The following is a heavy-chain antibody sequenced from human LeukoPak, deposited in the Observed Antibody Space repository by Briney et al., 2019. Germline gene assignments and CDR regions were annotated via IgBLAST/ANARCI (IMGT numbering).Heavy chain of an antibody. Sequence: GASVTVSCTASGGTFSSYAISWVRQAPGQGLEWMGGIIPIFGTANYAQKFQGRVTITADESTSTAYMELSSLRSEDTAVYYCARGMAETFDYWGQGTLVTVSS. CDR3: ARGMAETFDY. CDR2: IIPIFGTA. V-gene: IGHV1-69*13. CDR1: GGTFSSYA. J-gene: IGHJ4*02. D-gene: IGHD5-24*01.